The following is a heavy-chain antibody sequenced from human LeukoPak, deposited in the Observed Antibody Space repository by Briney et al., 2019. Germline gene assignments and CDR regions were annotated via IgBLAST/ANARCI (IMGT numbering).Heavy chain of an antibody. CDR2: IYYSGST. CDR3: ARGDPALAARGYYYYYGMDV. V-gene: IGHV4-59*01. Sequence: SETLSLTCTVSGGSISSYYWSWIRQPPGKGLEWIGYIYYSGSTNYNPSLKSRVTISVDTSKNQFSLKLSSVTAEDTAVYYCARGDPALAARGYYYYYGMDVWGQGTTVTVSS. J-gene: IGHJ6*02. CDR1: GGSISSYY. D-gene: IGHD6-6*01.